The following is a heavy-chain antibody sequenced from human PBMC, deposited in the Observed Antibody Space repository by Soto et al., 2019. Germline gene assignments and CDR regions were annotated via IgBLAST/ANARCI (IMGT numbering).Heavy chain of an antibody. CDR1: GGTFSSYA. D-gene: IGHD1-26*01. J-gene: IGHJ4*02. CDR3: ARDRWGEGDNY. V-gene: IGHV1-69*13. Sequence: ASVKVSCKASGGTFSSYAISWVRQAPGQGLEWMGGVIPIFGTANYAQKFQGRVTITADESTSTAYMELSSLRSEDTAVYYCARDRWGEGDNYWGKGTLVTVSS. CDR2: VIPIFGTA.